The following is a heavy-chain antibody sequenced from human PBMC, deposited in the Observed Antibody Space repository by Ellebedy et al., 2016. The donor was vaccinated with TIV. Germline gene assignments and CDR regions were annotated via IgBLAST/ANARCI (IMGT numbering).Heavy chain of an antibody. CDR2: ISGSGGST. J-gene: IGHJ4*02. D-gene: IGHD2-2*01. Sequence: GGSLRLXXAASGFTFSSYAMSWVRQAPGKGLEWVSAISGSGGSTYYADSVKGRFTISRDNAKNSLYLQMNSLRAEDTAVYYCARFGCSSTSCYGDYDYWGQGTLVTVSS. CDR1: GFTFSSYA. V-gene: IGHV3-23*01. CDR3: ARFGCSSTSCYGDYDY.